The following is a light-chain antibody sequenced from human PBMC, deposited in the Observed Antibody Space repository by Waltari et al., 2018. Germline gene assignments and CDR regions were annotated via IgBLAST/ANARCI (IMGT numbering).Light chain of an antibody. CDR1: QSVSTY. V-gene: IGKV3-11*01. CDR3: QQRSNWLWT. Sequence: EIVLTQSPATLSLSPGERATLSCRASQSVSTYLAWYQQRPGQAPRLLIYDASNRATGIPAGFSGSGSGTDFTLTISSLEPEDFAVYYCQQRSNWLWTFGQGTKVEIK. J-gene: IGKJ1*01. CDR2: DAS.